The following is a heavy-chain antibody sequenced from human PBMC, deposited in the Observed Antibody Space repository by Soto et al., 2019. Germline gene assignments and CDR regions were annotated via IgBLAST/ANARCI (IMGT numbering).Heavy chain of an antibody. V-gene: IGHV1-3*01. CDR3: ARAGGYCSGGSCPRCVCYFDY. CDR2: INAGNGNT. J-gene: IGHJ4*02. D-gene: IGHD2-15*01. CDR1: GYTFTSYA. Sequence: GASVKVSCKASGYTFTSYAMHWVRQAPGQRLEWMGWINAGNGNTKYSQKFKGRVTITRDTSASTAYMELSSLRSEDTAVYYCARAGGYCSGGSCPRCVCYFDYWGQGTLVTVSS.